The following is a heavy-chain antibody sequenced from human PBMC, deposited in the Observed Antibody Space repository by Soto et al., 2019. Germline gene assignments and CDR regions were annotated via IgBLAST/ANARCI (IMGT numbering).Heavy chain of an antibody. CDR3: ARRAVTTWGYYYYYGMDV. CDR1: GCSFTRYW. V-gene: IGHV5-51*01. CDR2: IYPGDSDT. D-gene: IGHD4-17*01. J-gene: IGHJ6*02. Sequence: PGESLRISCRSSGCSFTRYWIGWVRQMPGKGLEWMGIIYPGDSDTRYSPSFQGQVTISADKSISTAYLQWSSLKASDTAMYYCARRAVTTWGYYYYYGMDVWGQGTTVPVSS.